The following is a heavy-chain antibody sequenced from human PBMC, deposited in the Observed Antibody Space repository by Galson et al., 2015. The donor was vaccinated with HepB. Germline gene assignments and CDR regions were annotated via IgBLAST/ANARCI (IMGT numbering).Heavy chain of an antibody. CDR2: ISAVLGTV. J-gene: IGHJ4*02. CDR3: ARGSGEFCSGNDCYSKYYFDY. Sequence: SCKASGGTVSSHVISWVRQAPGHGPEWMGGISAVLGTVDYAQKFQGRVPISADESTKTVYMELRSLTSEDTAVYYCARGSGEFCSGNDCYSKYYFDYWGQGTMVTVSS. V-gene: IGHV1-69*01. CDR1: GGTVSSHV. D-gene: IGHD2-21*02.